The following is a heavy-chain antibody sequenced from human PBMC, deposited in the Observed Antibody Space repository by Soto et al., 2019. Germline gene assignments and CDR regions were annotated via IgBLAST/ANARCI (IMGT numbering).Heavy chain of an antibody. CDR3: ARDPASGYDYFDC. CDR1: GFSVLSNN. J-gene: IGHJ4*02. Sequence: GGSLRLSCAASGFSVLSNNMAWVRQAPGKGLEWVSAIYSGGSAFYADSVRGRFTVSRDGSKNTVYLHMKSLRTEDTAMYYCARDPASGYDYFDCRGQGALGKVS. D-gene: IGHD5-12*01. V-gene: IGHV3-53*01. CDR2: IYSGGSA.